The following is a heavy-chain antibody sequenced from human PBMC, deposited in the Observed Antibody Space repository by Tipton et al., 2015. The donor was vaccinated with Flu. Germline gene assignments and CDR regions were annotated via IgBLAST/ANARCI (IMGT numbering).Heavy chain of an antibody. D-gene: IGHD3-10*02. CDR3: ARLSFYDVDLKNFSFED. V-gene: IGHV4-59*08. CDR2: VSNSGGT. CDR1: GGSIRSHY. Sequence: GLVKPSETLSLSCTVSGGSIRSHYWNWIRQPPGKGLEWIAYVSNSGGTDYSPSFKSRVTTSVDTSKNQFSLRLTSVTAADTAIYYCARLSFYDVDLKNFSFEDWGQGTLVTVSS. J-gene: IGHJ4*02.